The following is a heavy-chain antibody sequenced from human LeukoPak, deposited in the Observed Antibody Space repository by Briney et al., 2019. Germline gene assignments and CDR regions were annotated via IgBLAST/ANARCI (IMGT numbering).Heavy chain of an antibody. Sequence: ASETLSLTCTVSGGSISSYYWSWIRQPPGKGLEWIGNIYYSGSTNYNPSLKSRVTISVDTSKNQFSLKLSSVTAADTAVYYCARGTANTILGVVKGEPFDYWGQGTLVTVSS. D-gene: IGHD3-3*01. CDR3: ARGTANTILGVVKGEPFDY. CDR1: GGSISSYY. J-gene: IGHJ4*02. V-gene: IGHV4-59*01. CDR2: IYYSGST.